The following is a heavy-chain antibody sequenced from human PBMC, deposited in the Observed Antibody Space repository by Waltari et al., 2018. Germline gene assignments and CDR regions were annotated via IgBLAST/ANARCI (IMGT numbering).Heavy chain of an antibody. CDR2: FDPEDGET. Sequence: QVQLVQSGAEVKKPGASVEVSCKVSGYPLTALSMHWVGQAPGKGLEWMGGFDPEDGETIYAQKFQGRVTMTEDTSTDTAYMELSSLRSEDTAVYYCATVPSRYCSGGSCHSGYWGQGTLVTVSS. D-gene: IGHD2-15*01. CDR3: ATVPSRYCSGGSCHSGY. J-gene: IGHJ4*02. V-gene: IGHV1-24*01. CDR1: GYPLTALS.